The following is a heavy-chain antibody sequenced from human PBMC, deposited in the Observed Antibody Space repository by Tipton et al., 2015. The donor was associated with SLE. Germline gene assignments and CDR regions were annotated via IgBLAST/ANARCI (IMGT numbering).Heavy chain of an antibody. V-gene: IGHV3-33*05. J-gene: IGHJ4*02. D-gene: IGHD6-19*01. Sequence: SLRLSCAASGFTFSSYGMHWVRQAPGKGLEWVALISYDGSNKRYADSVKGRFTISRDNSKNTLYLQMNSLRAEDTAVYYCAKARYSSGWLVDYWGQGTLVTVSS. CDR2: ISYDGSNK. CDR1: GFTFSSYG. CDR3: AKARYSSGWLVDY.